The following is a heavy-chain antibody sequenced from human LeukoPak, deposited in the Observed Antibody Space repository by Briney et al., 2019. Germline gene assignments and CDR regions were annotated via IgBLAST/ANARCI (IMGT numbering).Heavy chain of an antibody. CDR3: AKVDSSSPRGAFDI. CDR1: GFTFSSYS. Sequence: GGSLRLSCAASGFTFSSYSMNWVRQAPGKGLEWVSYISSSSSTIYYADSVKGRFTISRDNAKNTLYLQMNSLRAEDTAVYYCAKVDSSSPRGAFDIWGQGTMVTVSS. D-gene: IGHD6-13*01. J-gene: IGHJ3*02. CDR2: ISSSSSTI. V-gene: IGHV3-48*04.